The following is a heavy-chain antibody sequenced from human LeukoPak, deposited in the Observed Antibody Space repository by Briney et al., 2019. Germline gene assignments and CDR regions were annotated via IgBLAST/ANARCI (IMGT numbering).Heavy chain of an antibody. CDR1: GYSFTSYW. D-gene: IGHD2-21*02. CDR3: ARHIVVVTAIDAFDI. V-gene: IGHV5-51*01. CDR2: IYPGDSDT. Sequence: GESLKISCNGSGYSFTSYWIGWVRQMPGKGLEWMGIIYPGDSDTRYSPSFQGQVTISADKSISTAYLQWSSLKASDTAMYYCARHIVVVTAIDAFDIWGQGTMVTVSS. J-gene: IGHJ3*02.